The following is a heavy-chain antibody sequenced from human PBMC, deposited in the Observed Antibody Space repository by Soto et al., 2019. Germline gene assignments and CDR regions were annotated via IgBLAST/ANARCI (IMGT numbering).Heavy chain of an antibody. V-gene: IGHV3-23*01. Sequence: PGGSLRLPCAASGFTFSNYGMSWVRQAPGKGLEWVSVISGSGGSTYYADSVKGRFTLSRDNSKNTVYLQMNSLRAEDTAVYYCAKDSPVGVPLLRDLHDWGQGTLVTVS. CDR2: ISGSGGST. D-gene: IGHD2-15*01. CDR3: AKDSPVGVPLLRDLHD. J-gene: IGHJ1*01. CDR1: GFTFSNYG.